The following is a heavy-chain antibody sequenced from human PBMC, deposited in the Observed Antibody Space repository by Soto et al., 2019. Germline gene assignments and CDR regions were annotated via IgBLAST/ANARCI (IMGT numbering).Heavy chain of an antibody. CDR3: AASSSVAAAGYFKF. CDR1: GDLFKHYS. Sequence: QVQLVQSGAEVKEPGASVEVSSKANGDLFKHYSFNLGRQAPGQGLEWMGRISPLFRTTNYAQKFQGRVTIGADELTTIVYLEVSNLESEDTAMYYCAASSSVAAAGYFKFWGQGTLVTVSP. CDR2: ISPLFRTT. D-gene: IGHD6-13*01. J-gene: IGHJ4*02. V-gene: IGHV1-69*01.